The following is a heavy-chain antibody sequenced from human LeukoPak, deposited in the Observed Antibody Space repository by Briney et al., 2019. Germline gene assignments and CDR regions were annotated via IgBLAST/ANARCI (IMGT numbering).Heavy chain of an antibody. CDR1: GFTFSSYA. J-gene: IGHJ4*02. CDR3: AKSEAEQFHPYFDY. V-gene: IGHV3-23*01. Sequence: GGSLRLSCAASGFTFSSYAMSWVRQAPGKGLEWVSAISGSGGSAYYADSVKGRFTISRDNSNNTLYLQMYTLRAEDTAVYYCAKSEAEQFHPYFDYWGQGTLVTVSS. CDR2: ISGSGGSA. D-gene: IGHD1-26*01.